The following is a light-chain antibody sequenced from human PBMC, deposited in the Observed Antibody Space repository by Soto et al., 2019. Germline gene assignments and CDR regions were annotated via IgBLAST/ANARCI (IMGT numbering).Light chain of an antibody. CDR1: QGISFF. J-gene: IGKJ1*01. CDR2: DSS. V-gene: IGKV1-33*01. Sequence: DIQVTQSPSSLSASLGDSVTITCQASQGISFFLNWYQQKPGKAPEVLIYDSSKLKAGVPSRFSGSGSGTHFTFTITSVQPEDVATYFCQQYGNFPVFGQGTKVDI. CDR3: QQYGNFPV.